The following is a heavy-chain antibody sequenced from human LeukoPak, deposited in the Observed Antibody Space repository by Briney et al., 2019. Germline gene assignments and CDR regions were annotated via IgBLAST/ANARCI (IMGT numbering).Heavy chain of an antibody. Sequence: SETLSLTCTVSGVSISSYYWSWIRQPAGKGLEWIGRIYTSGSTNYNPSLKSRVTMSVDTSKNQFSLKLSSVTAADTAVYYCASTSSSWYYFDYWGQGTLVTVSS. J-gene: IGHJ4*02. CDR1: GVSISSYY. CDR3: ASTSSSWYYFDY. V-gene: IGHV4-4*07. CDR2: IYTSGST. D-gene: IGHD6-13*01.